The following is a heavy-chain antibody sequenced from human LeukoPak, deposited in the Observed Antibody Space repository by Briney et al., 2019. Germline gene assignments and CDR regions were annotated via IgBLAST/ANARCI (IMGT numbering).Heavy chain of an antibody. CDR3: ARNRMEIVVVTSYPGGAFDI. J-gene: IGHJ3*02. V-gene: IGHV4-59*01. CDR2: IYYSGIT. CDR1: GDSISKDN. Sequence: SESLSLTCTVSGDSISKDNWSWIRQPPGKGLEWLGYIYYSGITNYKPSLKSRVTISVDTSKNQFSLKLSSVTAADTAVYYCARNRMEIVVVTSYPGGAFDIWGQGTMVTVSS. D-gene: IGHD2-21*02.